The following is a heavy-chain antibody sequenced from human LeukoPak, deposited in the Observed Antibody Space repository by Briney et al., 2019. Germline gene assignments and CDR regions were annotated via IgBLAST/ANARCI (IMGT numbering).Heavy chain of an antibody. CDR3: VGGPGY. D-gene: IGHD3-10*01. CDR2: IKKDASEK. CDR1: GFTFSNYW. J-gene: IGHJ4*02. Sequence: GGSLRLSCAASGFTFSNYWMSWVRQTPGKGLEWVANIKKDASEKYYVDSVKGRFTISRDNAKNSLNLQMNGLRIEDTAVYYCVGGPGYWGQGTLVTVSS. V-gene: IGHV3-7*01.